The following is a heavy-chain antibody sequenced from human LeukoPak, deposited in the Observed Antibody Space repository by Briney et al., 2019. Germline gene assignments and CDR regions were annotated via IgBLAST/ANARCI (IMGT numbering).Heavy chain of an antibody. CDR2: IYYSGST. Sequence: SETLSLTCTVSGGSISSGDYYWSWIRQPPGTGLEWIGYIYYSGSTCYNPSLKSRVTISVDTSKNQFSLKLSSVTAADTAVYYCARGAVPAAISLWGQGTLVTVSS. CDR3: ARGAVPAAISL. J-gene: IGHJ4*02. CDR1: GGSISSGDYY. D-gene: IGHD2-2*01. V-gene: IGHV4-30-4*01.